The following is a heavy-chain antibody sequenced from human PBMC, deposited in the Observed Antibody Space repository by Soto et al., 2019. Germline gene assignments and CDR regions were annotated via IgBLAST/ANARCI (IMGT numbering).Heavy chain of an antibody. CDR2: ITKTGDT. D-gene: IGHD6-13*01. CDR1: GFTFSNCV. J-gene: IGHJ4*02. V-gene: IGHV3-23*01. Sequence: EVHLLESGGVLVQPGVSLRLSCETSGFTFSNCVMTWVRQAPGKGLEWVSVITKTGDTDYADSVKGRFTISRDNSKNTVYLQMNSLRAEGTAVYYCAKGLLNGRWYAADWGQGTLVTVSS. CDR3: AKGLLNGRWYAAD.